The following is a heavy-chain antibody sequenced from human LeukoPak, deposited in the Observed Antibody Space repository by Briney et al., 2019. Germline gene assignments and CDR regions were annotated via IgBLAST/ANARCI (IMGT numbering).Heavy chain of an antibody. V-gene: IGHV4-39*01. CDR2: IFYSGST. Sequence: PSETLSLTCTVSGDSISSSNYYWGWIRQPPGKGLEWIGSIFYSGSTYYNPSLKSRVTISVDTSKNKFSLKLRYVTAADTAVYYCARHGLITMIFRFDYWGQGTLVTVSS. J-gene: IGHJ4*02. CDR3: ARHGLITMIFRFDY. CDR1: GDSISSSNYY. D-gene: IGHD3-22*01.